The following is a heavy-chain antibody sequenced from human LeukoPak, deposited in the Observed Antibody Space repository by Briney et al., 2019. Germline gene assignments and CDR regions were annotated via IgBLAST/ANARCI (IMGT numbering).Heavy chain of an antibody. CDR2: IYHSGST. V-gene: IGHV4-4*02. CDR1: GGSISSSNW. J-gene: IGHJ4*02. CDR3: ASQIVGATSTAFFDY. Sequence: SETLSLTCAVSGGSISSSNWWSWVRQHPGKGLEWIGEIYHSGSTNYNPSLKSRVTISVDKSKNQFSLKLSSVTAADTAVYYCASQIVGATSTAFFDYWGQGTLVTVSS. D-gene: IGHD1-26*01.